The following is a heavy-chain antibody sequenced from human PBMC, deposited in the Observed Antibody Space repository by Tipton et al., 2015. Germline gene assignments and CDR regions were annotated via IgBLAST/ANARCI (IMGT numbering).Heavy chain of an antibody. CDR1: GGSFSGYY. J-gene: IGHJ5*02. D-gene: IGHD1-20*01. CDR2: INHSGST. CDR3: VRHGPWITGSLGYFDP. V-gene: IGHV4-34*01. Sequence: LRLSCAVYGGSFSGYYWNWIRQPPGKGLEWIGEINHSGSTNYNPSLKSRVTISVDTSKNQFSLKLSSVTAADTAVYKCVRHGPWITGSLGYFDPWGQGTLVTVSS.